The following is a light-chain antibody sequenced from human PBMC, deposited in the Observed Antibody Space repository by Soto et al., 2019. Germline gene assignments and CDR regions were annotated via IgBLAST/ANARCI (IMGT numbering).Light chain of an antibody. J-gene: IGLJ3*02. CDR3: QVWDTYTLSGV. Sequence: SYELTQPPSVSVAPGQTASITCGGDNIETKGVHWYQRKPGQAPILVVYDDTDRPSGIPDRFSGSNSGNTATLTISRVEAGDEVDYYCQVWDTYTLSGVFGGGTKVTVL. V-gene: IGLV3-21*02. CDR1: NIETKG. CDR2: DDT.